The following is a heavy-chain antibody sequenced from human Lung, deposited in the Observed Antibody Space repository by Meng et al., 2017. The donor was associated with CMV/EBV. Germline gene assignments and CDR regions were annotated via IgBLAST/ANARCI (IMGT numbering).Heavy chain of an antibody. J-gene: IGHJ4*02. V-gene: IGHV3-23*01. CDR3: AKFRGGIYYVYYFDY. D-gene: IGHD1-26*01. Sequence: SXAASGFTFSNIAMAWVRQAPGKGLEWVSGISNTGGNTYYADSVKGRFTISRDNSKNTLYLQMNSLRAEDTAVYYCAKFRGGIYYVYYFDYWGQGTLVXVSS. CDR1: GFTFSNIA. CDR2: ISNTGGNT.